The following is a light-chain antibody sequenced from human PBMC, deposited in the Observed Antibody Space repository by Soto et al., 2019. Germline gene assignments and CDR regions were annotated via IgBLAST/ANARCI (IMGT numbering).Light chain of an antibody. CDR3: SSYASSSTLLYV. Sequence: LTQPASVSGYPGQSITISCTGTSSDVGGYNYVSWYQQHPGKAPKLMIYEVSNRPSGVSNRFSGSKSGNTASLTISGLQAEDEADYYCSSYASSSTLLYVFGTGTKVTVL. J-gene: IGLJ1*01. CDR1: SSDVGGYNY. V-gene: IGLV2-14*01. CDR2: EVS.